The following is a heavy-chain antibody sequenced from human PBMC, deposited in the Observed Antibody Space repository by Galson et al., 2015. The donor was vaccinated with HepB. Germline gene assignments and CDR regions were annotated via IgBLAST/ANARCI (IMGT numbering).Heavy chain of an antibody. V-gene: IGHV1-69*13. Sequence: SVKVSCKASGGTFSSYAISWVRQAPGQGLEWMGGIIPIFGTANYAQKFQGRVTITADESTSTAYMELSSLRSEDTAVYYCARPKQQLPYSYWYFDLWGRGTLVTVSS. D-gene: IGHD6-13*01. CDR2: IIPIFGTA. J-gene: IGHJ2*01. CDR3: ARPKQQLPYSYWYFDL. CDR1: GGTFSSYA.